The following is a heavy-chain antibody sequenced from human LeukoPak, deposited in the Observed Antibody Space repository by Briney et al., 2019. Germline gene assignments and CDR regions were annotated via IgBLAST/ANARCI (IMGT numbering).Heavy chain of an antibody. D-gene: IGHD3-10*01. CDR1: GYTFTSYG. J-gene: IGHJ6*03. CDR2: ISAYNGNT. Sequence: ASVKVSCKASGYTFTSYGISWVRQAPGQGLEWMGWISAYNGNTNYAQKLQGRVTTTTDTSTSTAYMELRSLRSDDTAVYYCARGALWFGEFYYYYYMDVWGKGTTVTISS. CDR3: ARGALWFGEFYYYYYMDV. V-gene: IGHV1-18*01.